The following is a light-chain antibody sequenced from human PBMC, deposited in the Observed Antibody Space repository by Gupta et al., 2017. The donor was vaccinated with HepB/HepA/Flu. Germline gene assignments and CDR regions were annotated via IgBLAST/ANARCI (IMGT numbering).Light chain of an antibody. J-gene: IGKJ1*01. CDR3: QQYFSTLWT. CDR2: SAS. Sequence: DIVMTQSPDSLAVSLGERATINCKSSQSVFYSSNNKNYLAWYQQKPGQPPKLLIYSASTRESGVPDRFSGSGSGTDFTLTISSLQAEDVAVYYCQQYFSTLWTFGQGTKVEIK. V-gene: IGKV4-1*01. CDR1: QSVFYSSNNKNY.